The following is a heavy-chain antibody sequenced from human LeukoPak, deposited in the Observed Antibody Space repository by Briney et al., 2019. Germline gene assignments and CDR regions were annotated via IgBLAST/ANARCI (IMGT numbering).Heavy chain of an antibody. Sequence: PGGSLRLSCAASGFTFSSYGMHWVRQAPGKGLEWVAVIWYDGSNKYYADSVKGRFTISRDNSKNTLYLQMNSLRAEDTAVYYFARDLIAGSGYYSYFDYWGQGTLVTVSS. CDR1: GFTFSSYG. D-gene: IGHD3-10*01. CDR3: ARDLIAGSGYYSYFDY. V-gene: IGHV3-33*01. J-gene: IGHJ4*02. CDR2: IWYDGSNK.